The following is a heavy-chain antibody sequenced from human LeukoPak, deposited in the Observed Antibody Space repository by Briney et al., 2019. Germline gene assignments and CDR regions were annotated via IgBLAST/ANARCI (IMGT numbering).Heavy chain of an antibody. J-gene: IGHJ4*02. V-gene: IGHV3-21*01. CDR2: ISSSSSYI. CDR3: ARDPYYYGSGSSGDFDY. Sequence: PGGSLRLSCAASGFTFSSYSMNWVRQAPGKGLEWVSSISSSSSYIYYADSVKGRFTISRDNAKNSLYLQMNSLRAEDTAVYYCARDPYYYGSGSSGDFDYWGQGTLVTVSS. CDR1: GFTFSSYS. D-gene: IGHD3-10*01.